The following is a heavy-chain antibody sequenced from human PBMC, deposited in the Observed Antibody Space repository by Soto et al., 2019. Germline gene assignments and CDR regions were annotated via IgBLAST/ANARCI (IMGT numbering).Heavy chain of an antibody. CDR2: IYYSGST. D-gene: IGHD6-13*01. CDR3: ARHGSSSSWYWKVFEI. J-gene: IGHJ3*02. CDR1: GGSISSYY. V-gene: IGHV4-59*08. Sequence: SETLSLTCTVSGGSISSYYWSWIRQPPGKGLEWIGYIYYSGSTNYNPSLKSRVTISVDTSKNQFSLKLSSVTAADTAVYYCARHGSSSSWYWKVFEIWGQGTMVTVSS.